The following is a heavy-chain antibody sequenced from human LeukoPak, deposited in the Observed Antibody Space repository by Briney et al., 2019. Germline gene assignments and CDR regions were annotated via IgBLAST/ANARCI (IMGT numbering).Heavy chain of an antibody. CDR1: GFTFSAYW. V-gene: IGHV3-74*01. J-gene: IGHJ4*02. CDR2: IDTDGSST. Sequence: HTGGSLRLSCAASGFTFSAYWMHWVRQAPGKGLVWVSRIDTDGSSTSYADSVKGRFIISRDKAKKTLYLQMNSLRAEDTAVYYCTRAWSSGWDWGQGTLVTVSS. CDR3: TRAWSSGWD. D-gene: IGHD6-19*01.